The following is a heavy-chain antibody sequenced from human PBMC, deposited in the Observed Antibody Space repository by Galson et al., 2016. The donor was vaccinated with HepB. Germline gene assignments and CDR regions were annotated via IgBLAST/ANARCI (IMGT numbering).Heavy chain of an antibody. J-gene: IGHJ6*02. CDR3: PRGRGGYCYDMDL. CDR1: GATFIGSW. V-gene: IGHV5-51*01. Sequence: QSGAEVQKPGESLQISCQGSGATFIGSWIVWVRQLPGKGLEWMGTIFPSDSTIKYSPSFRGQVTIPSDKSITPAYLQSSTLKSSDTAIIYCPRGRGGYCYDMDLWGQGTAVTVS. D-gene: IGHD3-3*01. CDR2: IFPSDSTI.